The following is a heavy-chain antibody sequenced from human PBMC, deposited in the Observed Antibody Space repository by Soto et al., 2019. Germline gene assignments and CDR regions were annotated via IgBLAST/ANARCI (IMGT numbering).Heavy chain of an antibody. CDR1: GGSISSGGYY. CDR2: IYYSGST. CDR3: ARSPEATVTAFDY. Sequence: QVQLQESGPGLVKPSQTLSLTCTVSGGSISSGGYYWSWIRQHPGKGLEWIGYIYYSGSTYYNPYVQSRVTISVDTSKNQFPLKLSSVTAADTAVYYCARSPEATVTAFDYWGQGTLVTVSS. D-gene: IGHD4-17*01. V-gene: IGHV4-31*03. J-gene: IGHJ4*02.